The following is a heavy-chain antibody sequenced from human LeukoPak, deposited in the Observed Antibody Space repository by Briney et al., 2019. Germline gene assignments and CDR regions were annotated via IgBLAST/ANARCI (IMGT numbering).Heavy chain of an antibody. D-gene: IGHD3-16*01. CDR2: IYKSGTI. CDR3: AADFYTSYHLGY. Sequence: PGGSLRLSCAVSGFTVTVNYMSWVRQAPGKGLEWVSIIYKSGTISYADSVKGGFIISRDGSTNTVSLLMTSLRVEDTAVYYCAADFYTSYHLGYWGQGTLVTVPS. CDR1: GFTVTVNY. V-gene: IGHV3-66*01. J-gene: IGHJ4*02.